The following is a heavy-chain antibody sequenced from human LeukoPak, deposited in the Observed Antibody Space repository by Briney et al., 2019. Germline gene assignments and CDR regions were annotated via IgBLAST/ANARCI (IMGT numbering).Heavy chain of an antibody. D-gene: IGHD3-10*01. Sequence: SETLSLTCTVSGDSISNHYWTWIRQPPGKGLEWIGYIHYSGITDYNPSLRGRVTMSLDTSKNQFSLKLNSLTAANTAVYYCARDMLGYYYGSGNYGSFDTWGQGTLVTVSS. V-gene: IGHV4-59*11. CDR3: ARDMLGYYYGSGNYGSFDT. CDR1: GDSISNHY. CDR2: IHYSGIT. J-gene: IGHJ5*02.